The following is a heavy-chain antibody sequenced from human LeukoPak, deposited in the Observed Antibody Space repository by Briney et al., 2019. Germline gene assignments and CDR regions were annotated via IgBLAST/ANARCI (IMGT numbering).Heavy chain of an antibody. CDR1: GGSLSGFY. Sequence: SETLSLTCAVYGGSLSGFYWRWIRQPPGKGLEWIGEINHSGSTNYNPSLKSRVTMSMDTSKKQLSLRVTSVTAADTAVYYCARASSYDSVTRYDPAWFGPWGQGTLVTVSS. D-gene: IGHD3-22*01. J-gene: IGHJ5*02. CDR3: ARASSYDSVTRYDPAWFGP. CDR2: INHSGST. V-gene: IGHV4-34*01.